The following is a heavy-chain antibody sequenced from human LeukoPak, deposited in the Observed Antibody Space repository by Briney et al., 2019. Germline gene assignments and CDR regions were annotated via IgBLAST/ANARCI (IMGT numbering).Heavy chain of an antibody. CDR1: GFTFSDYY. CDR2: ISSSGSTI. CDR3: ARDRPTVTTYYYYMDV. V-gene: IGHV3-11*04. Sequence: SGGSLRLSCAASGFTFSDYYMSWIRQAPGKGLEWVSYISSSGSTIYYADSVKGRFTISRDNAKNSLYLQMNSLRAEDTAVYYCARDRPTVTTYYYYMDVWGKGTTVTVSS. D-gene: IGHD4-11*01. J-gene: IGHJ6*03.